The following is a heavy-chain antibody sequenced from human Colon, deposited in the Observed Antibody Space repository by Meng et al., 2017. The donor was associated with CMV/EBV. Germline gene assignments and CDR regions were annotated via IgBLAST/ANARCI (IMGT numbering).Heavy chain of an antibody. CDR1: GLTVSGNY. CDR3: ARASQSNYYYGMDV. Sequence: GESLKISCAASGLTVSGNYMGWVRQAPGKGLEWVSLIYSGDSTKYADSVKGRFTVTRDNSKSTLYLQMNSLRPEDTAVYYCARASQSNYYYGMDVWGQGTTVTVSS. CDR2: IYSGDST. J-gene: IGHJ6*02. V-gene: IGHV3-66*02. D-gene: IGHD6-6*01.